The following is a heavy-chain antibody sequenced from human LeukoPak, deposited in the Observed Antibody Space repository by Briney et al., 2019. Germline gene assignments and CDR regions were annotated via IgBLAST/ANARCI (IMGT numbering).Heavy chain of an antibody. CDR2: IYYSGST. CDR3: ARHWETSSWYVDY. V-gene: IGHV4-59*08. Sequence: SETLSLTCTVSGGSISSYYWSWIRQPPGKGLEWIGYIYYSGSTNYNPSLKSRVTISVDTSKNQFSLKLSSVTAADTAVYYCARHWETSSWYVDYWGQGTQVTVSS. J-gene: IGHJ4*02. D-gene: IGHD6-13*01. CDR1: GGSISSYY.